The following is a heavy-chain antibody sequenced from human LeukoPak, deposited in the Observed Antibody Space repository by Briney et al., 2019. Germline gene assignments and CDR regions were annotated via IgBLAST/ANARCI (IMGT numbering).Heavy chain of an antibody. CDR3: AKGRNYYDSSGYYDVSEHGDYFDY. D-gene: IGHD3-22*01. Sequence: PGGSLRLSCAASGFTFSSYAMSWVRQAPGKGLEWVSAISGSGGSTYYADSVKGRFTISRDNSKNTLYLQMNSLRAEDTAVYYCAKGRNYYDSSGYYDVSEHGDYFDYWGQGTLVTVSS. CDR2: ISGSGGST. J-gene: IGHJ4*02. V-gene: IGHV3-23*01. CDR1: GFTFSSYA.